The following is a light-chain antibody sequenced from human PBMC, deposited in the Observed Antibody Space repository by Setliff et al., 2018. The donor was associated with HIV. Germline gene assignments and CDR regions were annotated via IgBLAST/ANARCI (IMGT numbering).Light chain of an antibody. CDR1: SSDVGGYDY. CDR3: CSYVDTYTFV. Sequence: ALAQPRSVSGSPGQSVTISCAGSSSDVGGYDYVSWYQHHPGKVPKLLIYDVTKRPSGVPDRFSASKSGNTASLTISRLQAEDEADYYCCSYVDTYTFVFAPGTKVTVL. V-gene: IGLV2-11*01. J-gene: IGLJ1*01. CDR2: DVT.